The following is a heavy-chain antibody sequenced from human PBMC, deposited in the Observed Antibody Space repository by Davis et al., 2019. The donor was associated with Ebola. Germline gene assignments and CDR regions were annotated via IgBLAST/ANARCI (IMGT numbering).Heavy chain of an antibody. V-gene: IGHV3-23*01. Sequence: PGGSLRLSCAASGFIFSNYAMSWVRQAPGKGLEWVSGISGSGATTYYADSVKGRFTISRDNSKNTLYLQMNSLRADDTALYYCAKGGARYFYHYYGMDVWGQGTTVTVSS. CDR2: ISGSGATT. D-gene: IGHD2/OR15-2a*01. CDR1: GFIFSNYA. CDR3: AKGGARYFYHYYGMDV. J-gene: IGHJ6*02.